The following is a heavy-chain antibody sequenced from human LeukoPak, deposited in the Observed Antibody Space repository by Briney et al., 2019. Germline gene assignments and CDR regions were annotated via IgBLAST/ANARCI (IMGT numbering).Heavy chain of an antibody. D-gene: IGHD3-10*01. J-gene: IGHJ5*02. V-gene: IGHV3-21*01. CDR1: GFTFSSYS. CDR2: ISSSSSYI. Sequence: SGGSLRLSCAASGFTFSSYSMNWVRQAPGKGLEWVSSISSSSSYIYYADSVKGRFTISRDNAKNSLYLQMNSLRDEDTAVYYCARAGTMLRGVPNWFDPWGQGTLVIVSS. CDR3: ARAGTMLRGVPNWFDP.